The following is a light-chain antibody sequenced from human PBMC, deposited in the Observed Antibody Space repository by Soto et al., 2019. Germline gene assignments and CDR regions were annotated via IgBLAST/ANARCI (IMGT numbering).Light chain of an antibody. CDR3: SSYTSSSPYV. V-gene: IGLV2-14*01. CDR1: SSDVGFYNY. CDR2: DVS. J-gene: IGLJ1*01. Sequence: QSALTPPASVSGSPGQSITISCTGTSSDVGFYNYVSWYQQHPGKAPKLMIYDVSNRPSWVSNRFSGSKSGNTASLTISGLQAEDEADYYCSSYTSSSPYVFGNGTKLTVL.